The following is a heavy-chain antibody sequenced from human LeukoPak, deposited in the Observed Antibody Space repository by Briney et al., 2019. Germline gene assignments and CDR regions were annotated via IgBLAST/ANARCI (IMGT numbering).Heavy chain of an antibody. CDR1: GGSISSYY. J-gene: IGHJ5*02. CDR2: IYYSGST. V-gene: IGHV4-59*01. Sequence: SETLSLTCTVSGGSISSYYWSWIRQPPGKGLEWIGYIYYSGSTNYNPSLKSRVTISVDTSKNQFPLKLSSVTAADTAVYYCARVLYNWNAWFDPWGQGTLVTVSS. D-gene: IGHD1-20*01. CDR3: ARVLYNWNAWFDP.